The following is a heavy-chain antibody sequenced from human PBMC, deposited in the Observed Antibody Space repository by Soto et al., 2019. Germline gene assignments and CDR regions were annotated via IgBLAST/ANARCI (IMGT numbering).Heavy chain of an antibody. Sequence: PSETLSLTCTVSGGSISSSSYYWGWIRQPPGKGLEWIGSIYYSGSTYYNPSLKSRVTISVDTSKKQLSLKLSSVTAADTVVYYCARRITMVRGAIGDFDYWGQGTLVTVS. V-gene: IGHV4-39*01. CDR3: ARRITMVRGAIGDFDY. CDR2: IYYSGST. J-gene: IGHJ4*02. CDR1: GGSISSSSYY. D-gene: IGHD3-10*01.